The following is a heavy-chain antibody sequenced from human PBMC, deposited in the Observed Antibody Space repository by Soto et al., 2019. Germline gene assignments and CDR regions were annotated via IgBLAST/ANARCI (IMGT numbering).Heavy chain of an antibody. V-gene: IGHV3-11*01. D-gene: IGHD3-22*01. CDR3: ARLDGNSYDSSGYYYYYYGMDV. CDR1: GFTFSDYY. CDR2: ISSSGSTI. J-gene: IGHJ6*02. Sequence: QVQLVGSGGGLVKPGGSLRLSCAASGFTFSDYYMSWIRQAPGKGLEWVSYISSSGSTIYYADSVKGRFTISRDNAKNSLYLQMNSLRAEDTAVYYCARLDGNSYDSSGYYYYYYGMDVWGQGTTVTVSS.